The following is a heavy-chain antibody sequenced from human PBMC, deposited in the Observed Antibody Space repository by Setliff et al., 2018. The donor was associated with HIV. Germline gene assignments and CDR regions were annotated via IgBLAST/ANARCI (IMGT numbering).Heavy chain of an antibody. CDR1: GFSFSSYW. CDR2: IKQDGSEK. V-gene: IGHV3-7*01. J-gene: IGHJ6*03. CDR3: ARDATRGGDMDV. D-gene: IGHD2-15*01. Sequence: GGSLRLSCAASGFSFSSYWMSWVRQAPGKGLEWVANIKQDGSEKYYVDSVRGRITISRDNAKNSLYLQMNSLRAEDTAVYYCARDATRGGDMDVWAKGTTVTVSS.